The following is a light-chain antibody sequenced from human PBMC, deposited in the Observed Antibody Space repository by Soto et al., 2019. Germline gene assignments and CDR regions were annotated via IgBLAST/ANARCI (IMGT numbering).Light chain of an antibody. Sequence: DIQMTQSPSSVSASVGDRVTITCRASQDISSWVAWYQQKPGKAPKLLISAASSLQSGVPRRFSGSGSGTDFTLIISSLQPEDFATYFCQQGDSFPFTFGGGDQGGDQ. CDR3: QQGDSFPFT. CDR1: QDISSW. V-gene: IGKV1-12*01. CDR2: AAS. J-gene: IGKJ4*01.